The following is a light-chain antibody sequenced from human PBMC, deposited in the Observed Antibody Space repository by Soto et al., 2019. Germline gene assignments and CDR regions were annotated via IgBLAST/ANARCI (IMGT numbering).Light chain of an antibody. CDR3: SSFTTYNTRV. CDR2: EVN. Sequence: QSVLTQPASVSGSPGQSIAISCTGTNSDVGAYNFVSWYQQYPGKAPKLIIHEVNNRPSGVSDRFSGSKSGNTASLTFSGLQADDEADYYCSSFTTYNTRVFGTGTKVTVL. V-gene: IGLV2-14*01. J-gene: IGLJ1*01. CDR1: NSDVGAYNF.